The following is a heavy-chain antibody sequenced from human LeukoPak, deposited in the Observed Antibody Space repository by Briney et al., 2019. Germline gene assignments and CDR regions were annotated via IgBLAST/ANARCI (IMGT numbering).Heavy chain of an antibody. J-gene: IGHJ3*02. V-gene: IGHV4-39*07. CDR3: ARDPPYYYDSSGYYHDAFDI. CDR2: IYYSGST. CDR1: GGSISSSSYY. Sequence: PSETLSLTCTVSGGSISSSSYYWGWIRQPPGKGLEWIGSIYYSGSTYYNPSLKSRVTISVDTSKNQLSLKLSSVTAADTAVYYCARDPPYYYDSSGYYHDAFDIWGQGTMVTVSS. D-gene: IGHD3-22*01.